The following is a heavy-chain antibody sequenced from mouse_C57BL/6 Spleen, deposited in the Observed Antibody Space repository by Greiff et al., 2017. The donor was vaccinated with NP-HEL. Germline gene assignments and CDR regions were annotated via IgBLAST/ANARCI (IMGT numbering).Heavy chain of an antibody. D-gene: IGHD1-1*01. CDR2: NNPGSGGT. CDR1: GYAFTNYL. CDR3: ARWGYGSSYVGFAY. Sequence: QVQLQQSGAELVRPGTSVKVSCKASGYAFTNYLIEWVKQRPGQGLEWIGVNNPGSGGTNYHEKFKGKGTLTSDKSSSTAYMQLSSLTSEDSAVYFCARWGYGSSYVGFAYWGQGTLVTVSA. V-gene: IGHV1-54*01. J-gene: IGHJ3*01.